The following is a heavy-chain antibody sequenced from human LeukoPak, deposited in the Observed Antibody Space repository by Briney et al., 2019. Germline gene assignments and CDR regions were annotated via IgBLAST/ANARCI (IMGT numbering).Heavy chain of an antibody. D-gene: IGHD5-24*01. CDR3: ARGRWLQSNYYFDY. J-gene: IGHJ4*02. Sequence: GGSLRLSCAASGFTFYKDSINWVRQAPGKGLEWISYISSSSSTIYYADSVKGRFTISRDNAKNSLYLQMDSLRAEDTALYYCARGRWLQSNYYFDYWGQGTLVTVSS. CDR2: ISSSSSTI. V-gene: IGHV3-48*01. CDR1: GFTFYKDS.